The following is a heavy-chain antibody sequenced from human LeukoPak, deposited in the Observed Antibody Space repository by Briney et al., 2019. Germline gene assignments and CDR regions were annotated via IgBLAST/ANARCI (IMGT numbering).Heavy chain of an antibody. CDR2: IGGSGGST. Sequence: GGSLRLSCAASGFTFSSSAVSWVRQAPGKGLEWVSAIGGSGGSTYYADSVKGRFTISRDNSKNTLYLQMNSLRAEDTAVYYCAKGRYGMDVWGQGTTVTVSS. CDR3: AKGRYGMDV. V-gene: IGHV3-23*01. CDR1: GFTFSSSA. J-gene: IGHJ6*02.